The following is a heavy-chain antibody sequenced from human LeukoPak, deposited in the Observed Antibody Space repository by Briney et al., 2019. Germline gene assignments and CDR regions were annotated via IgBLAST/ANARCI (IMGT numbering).Heavy chain of an antibody. CDR2: ITGSGGNI. J-gene: IGHJ4*02. D-gene: IGHD3-9*01. CDR3: AKWGDYDVLTGYYVSDY. Sequence: GGSLRLSCAASGFTFSNYAMSWVRQAPGKGLEWVSAITGSGGNIYYADSVKGRFTISRDNSKNTLYLQMNSLGAEDTAVYYCAKWGDYDVLTGYYVSDYWGQGTLVTVSS. V-gene: IGHV3-23*01. CDR1: GFTFSNYA.